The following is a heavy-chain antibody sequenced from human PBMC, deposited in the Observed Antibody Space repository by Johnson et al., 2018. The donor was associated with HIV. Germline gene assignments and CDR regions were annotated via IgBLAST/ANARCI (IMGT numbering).Heavy chain of an antibody. Sequence: QEKLVESGGGLVKPGGSLRLSCAASGFTFSSYGMHWVRQAPGKGLEWVAVISYDGSNKYYADSVKGRFTISRANAKNSLYLQMNSLRAEDTAVYYCARKFPDAFDIWGQGTMVTVSS. CDR2: ISYDGSNK. CDR3: ARKFPDAFDI. CDR1: GFTFSSYG. V-gene: IGHV3-30*03. J-gene: IGHJ3*02.